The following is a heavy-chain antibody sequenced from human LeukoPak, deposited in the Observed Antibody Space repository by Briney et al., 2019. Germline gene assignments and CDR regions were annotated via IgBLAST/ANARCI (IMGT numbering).Heavy chain of an antibody. D-gene: IGHD6-6*01. CDR1: GFTFSSYW. V-gene: IGHV3-74*01. CDR2: INSDGSST. Sequence: PGGSLRLSCAASGFTFSSYWMHWARQAPGKGLVWVSRINSDGSSTSYADSVKGRFTISRDNAKNTLYLQMNSLRAEDTAVYYCAREAPAARAFDIWGQGTMVTVSS. J-gene: IGHJ3*02. CDR3: AREAPAARAFDI.